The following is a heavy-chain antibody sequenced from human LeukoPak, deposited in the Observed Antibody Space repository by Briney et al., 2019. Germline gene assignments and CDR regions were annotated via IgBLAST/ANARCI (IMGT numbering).Heavy chain of an antibody. J-gene: IGHJ4*02. V-gene: IGHV3-21*01. D-gene: IGHD3-3*01. CDR2: FSSSSSYI. CDR1: GFTFSSYS. CDR3: ARGRFLEWLLLELDY. Sequence: SGGSLRLSCAASGFTFSSYSMNWVRQAPGKGLEWVSSFSSSSSYIYYADSVKGRFTISRDNAKNSLYLQMNSLRAEDTAVYYCARGRFLEWLLLELDYWGQGTLVTVSS.